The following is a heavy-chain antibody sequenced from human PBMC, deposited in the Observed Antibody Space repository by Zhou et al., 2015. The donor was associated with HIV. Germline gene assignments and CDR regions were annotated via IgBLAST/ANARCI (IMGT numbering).Heavy chain of an antibody. CDR1: GYTFTSYD. D-gene: IGHD3-3*01. J-gene: IGHJ6*02. CDR3: ARVGTYYDFWSGYYRGYYYYGMDV. V-gene: IGHV1-8*01. CDR2: MSPNSGNT. Sequence: QVQLVQSGAEVKKPGASVKVSCKTSGYTFTSYDINWVRQATGQGLEWMGWMSPNSGNTGYAQNFQGRVTMTRNTSISTAYMELSSLRSEDTAVYYCARVGTYYDFWSGYYRGYYYYGMDVWGQGTTVTVSS.